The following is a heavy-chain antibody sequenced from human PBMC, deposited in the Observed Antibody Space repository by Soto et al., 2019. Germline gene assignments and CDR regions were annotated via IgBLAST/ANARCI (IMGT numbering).Heavy chain of an antibody. V-gene: IGHV1-8*01. D-gene: IGHD3-10*01. CDR3: ARVYGSGSYYIGDHCGIEV. Sequence: ASVKFSCKASGYTFTSYDINWVRQATGQGLEWMGWMNPNSGNTGYAQKFQGRVTMTRNTSISTAYMELSSLRSEDTAVYYCARVYGSGSYYIGDHCGIEVWGQGTTVPISS. J-gene: IGHJ6*02. CDR1: GYTFTSYD. CDR2: MNPNSGNT.